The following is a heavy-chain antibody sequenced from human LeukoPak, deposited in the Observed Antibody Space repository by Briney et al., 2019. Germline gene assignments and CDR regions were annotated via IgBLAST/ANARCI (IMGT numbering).Heavy chain of an antibody. D-gene: IGHD5-24*01. CDR2: ISGSGGST. CDR3: TTESKLDGQFYY. J-gene: IGHJ4*02. Sequence: GGSLRLSCAASGFTFSSYAMSWVRQAPGKGLEWVSAISGSGGSTYYADSVKGRFTISRDNSKNTLYLQMNSLKIEDTAIYYCTTESKLDGQFYYWGQGTLVTVSS. V-gene: IGHV3-23*01. CDR1: GFTFSSYA.